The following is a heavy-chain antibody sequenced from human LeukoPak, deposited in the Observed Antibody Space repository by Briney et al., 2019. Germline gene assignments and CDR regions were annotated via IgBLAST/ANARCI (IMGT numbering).Heavy chain of an antibody. J-gene: IGHJ6*02. V-gene: IGHV1-69*01. CDR1: GGTFSSYA. Sequence: SVKVSCKASGGTFSSYAISWVRQAPGQGLEWMGGIIPIFGTANYAQKFQGRVTITADESTSTAYMELSSLRSEDTAVYYCARGRYCSGGSCYFRQTEPSQYYYYYYGMDVWGQGTTVTVSS. CDR2: IIPIFGTA. D-gene: IGHD2-15*01. CDR3: ARGRYCSGGSCYFRQTEPSQYYYYYYGMDV.